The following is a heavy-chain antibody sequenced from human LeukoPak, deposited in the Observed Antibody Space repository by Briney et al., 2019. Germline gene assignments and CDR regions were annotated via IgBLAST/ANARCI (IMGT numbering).Heavy chain of an antibody. CDR1: GFTVSSNY. CDR3: ARVLGGWFDY. Sequence: GGSLRLSCAASGFTVSSNYMSWVSQAPGKGLEWVSVIYSGGSTYYADSVKGRFTISRDNSKNTLYLEMNSLRAEDTAVYYCARVLGGWFDYWGQGTLVTVSS. D-gene: IGHD6-19*01. J-gene: IGHJ4*02. V-gene: IGHV3-53*01. CDR2: IYSGGST.